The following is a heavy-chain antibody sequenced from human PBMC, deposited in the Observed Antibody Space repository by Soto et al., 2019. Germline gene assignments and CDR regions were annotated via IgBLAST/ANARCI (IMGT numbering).Heavy chain of an antibody. D-gene: IGHD4-17*01. Sequence: QVQLVESGGGVVQPGRSLRLSCAASGVSFSSYAMHWVRQAPGKGLEWVAVISYDGSNKYYADSVKGRFTISRDNSKNTLFLQMNSLRAEDTAVYYCAREHGDSGNTPHYWGQGTLVTVSS. CDR3: AREHGDSGNTPHY. J-gene: IGHJ4*02. CDR2: ISYDGSNK. CDR1: GVSFSSYA. V-gene: IGHV3-30-3*01.